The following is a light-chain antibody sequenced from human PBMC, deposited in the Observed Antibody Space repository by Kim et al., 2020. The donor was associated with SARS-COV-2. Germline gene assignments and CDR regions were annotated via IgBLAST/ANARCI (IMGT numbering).Light chain of an antibody. CDR3: AAWDDSLSGQI. CDR2: RNN. J-gene: IGLJ1*01. Sequence: GQRVTISCSGSSSNIVSNYVYWYQQLPGTAPKLLIYRNNQRPSGVPDRFSGSKSGTSASLAISGLRSEDEADYYCAAWDDSLSGQIFGTGTKVTVL. CDR1: SSNIVSNY. V-gene: IGLV1-47*01.